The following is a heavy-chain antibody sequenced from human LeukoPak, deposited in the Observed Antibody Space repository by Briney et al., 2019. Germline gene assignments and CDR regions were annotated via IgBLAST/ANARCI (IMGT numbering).Heavy chain of an antibody. CDR1: GFTFSSYG. V-gene: IGHV3-30*02. CDR2: IRYDGSNK. D-gene: IGHD3-22*01. J-gene: IGHJ4*02. Sequence: GGSLRLSCAASGFTFSSYGMHWVRQAPGKGLEWVAFIRYDGSNKYYADSVRGRFTISRDNSKNTLYLQVNSLRAEDTAVYYCAKDRYYDSSDYWGQGTLVTVSS. CDR3: AKDRYYDSSDY.